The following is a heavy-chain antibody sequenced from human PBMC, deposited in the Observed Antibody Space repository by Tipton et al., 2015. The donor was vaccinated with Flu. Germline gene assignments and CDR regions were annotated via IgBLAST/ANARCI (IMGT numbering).Heavy chain of an antibody. V-gene: IGHV4-39*06. Sequence: TLSLTCTVSGGSISSSSYYWGWIRQPPGKGLEWIGSIYYSGSTYYNPSLRSRVTISVDTSKNQFPLKLSSVTAADTAVYYCASDYYDSSVNGWFDPWGQGTLVTVSS. CDR1: GGSISSSSYY. CDR2: IYYSGST. J-gene: IGHJ5*02. CDR3: ASDYYDSSVNGWFDP. D-gene: IGHD3-22*01.